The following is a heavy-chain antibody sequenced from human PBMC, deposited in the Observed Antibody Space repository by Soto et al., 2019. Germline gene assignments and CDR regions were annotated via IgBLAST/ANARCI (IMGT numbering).Heavy chain of an antibody. J-gene: IGHJ3*02. CDR2: IYYSGST. CDR3: ARSPSYYDSSGPTGLDN. Sequence: QVQLQESGPGLVKPSETLSLTCTVSGGSISSYYWSWIRQPPGKGLEWIGYIYYSGSTNYNPSLKSRVTISVDTSKNQFSLKLSSVTAADTAVYYCARSPSYYDSSGPTGLDNWGQGTMVTVSS. D-gene: IGHD3-22*01. CDR1: GGSISSYY. V-gene: IGHV4-59*01.